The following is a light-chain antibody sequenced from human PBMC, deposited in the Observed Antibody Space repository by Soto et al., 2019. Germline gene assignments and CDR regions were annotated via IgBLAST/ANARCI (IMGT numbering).Light chain of an antibody. CDR1: QSLRSS. CDR2: DAS. CDR3: QQRSNWPPPT. V-gene: IGKV3-11*01. Sequence: ETMMTQSPDTLSVSLGERATLSCRASQSLRSSLAWYQQKPGQAPRLLIYDASNRATGVPARFSGSGSGTDFTLTVSSLEPEDFAVYYCQQRSNWPPPTFGQGTRLEI. J-gene: IGKJ5*01.